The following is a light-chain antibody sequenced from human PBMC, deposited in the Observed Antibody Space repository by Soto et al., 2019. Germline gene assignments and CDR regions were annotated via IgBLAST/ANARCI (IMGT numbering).Light chain of an antibody. CDR2: GAS. CDR3: QQYNTWLWT. J-gene: IGKJ1*01. Sequence: EVVMTQSPATLSVSPGERATLSCRASQSVNANLAWYQQKPGQAPRLLIHGASNRATGIPARFSGSGFGTEFNLTISCLQSEAFAVYYCQQYNTWLWTFGQGTKVEI. CDR1: QSVNAN. V-gene: IGKV3-15*01.